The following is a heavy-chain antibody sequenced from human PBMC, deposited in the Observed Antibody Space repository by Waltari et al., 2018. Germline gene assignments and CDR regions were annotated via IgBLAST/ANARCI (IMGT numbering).Heavy chain of an antibody. V-gene: IGHV3-66*02. D-gene: IGHD3-3*01. J-gene: IGHJ6*03. CDR3: ATPLHYDFWSGYSLYYYYMDV. Sequence: EVQLVESGGGLVQPGGSLRLSCAASGLTVSSHYMSWVRQAPGKGTEWVSVIYSGGSTYYADAVKGRFTISRDNSKNTLYLQMNSLRAEDTAVYYCATPLHYDFWSGYSLYYYYMDVWGKGTTVTVSS. CDR1: GLTVSSHY. CDR2: IYSGGST.